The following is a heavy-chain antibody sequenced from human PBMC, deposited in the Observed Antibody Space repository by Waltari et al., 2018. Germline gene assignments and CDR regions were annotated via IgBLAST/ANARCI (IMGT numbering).Heavy chain of an antibody. CDR2: INPNSGGT. J-gene: IGHJ4*02. CDR3: ARVWFHSGFDF. V-gene: IGHV1-2*02. CDR1: GYTTGNY. Sequence: QVQLVQSGPEVKKPGASVKVSCKTSGYTTGNYIHWVRQAPGQGLEWLGCINPNSGGTDYAEKFQDRVTLTRDTSISTVYMELSSLRSDDTAVYYCARVWFHSGFDFWGQGTLVAVTS. D-gene: IGHD1-26*01.